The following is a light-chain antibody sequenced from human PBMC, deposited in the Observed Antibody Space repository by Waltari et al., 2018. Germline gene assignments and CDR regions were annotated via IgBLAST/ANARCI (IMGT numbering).Light chain of an antibody. V-gene: IGLV7-46*01. CDR2: DVN. Sequence: QAVVTQEPSLTVSPGGTVTLTCGSSTGAVTSGHYPFWFQQKPGQAPRTLLYDVNNKESWTPARFSGSLLGGKAALTLSGAQPEDEADYDCFLAYSGVWVFGGGTRLTVL. J-gene: IGLJ3*02. CDR1: TGAVTSGHY. CDR3: FLAYSGVWV.